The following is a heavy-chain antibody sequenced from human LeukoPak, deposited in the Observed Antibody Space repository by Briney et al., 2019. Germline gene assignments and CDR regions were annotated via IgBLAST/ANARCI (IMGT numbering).Heavy chain of an antibody. CDR1: GFTFSSYG. Sequence: PGGSLRLSCAASGFTFSSYGMHWVRQAPGKGLEWVAFIRYDGSNKYYADSVKGRFTISRDNSKNTLYLQMNSLRAEDTAVYYCAKDFTPATTLYYMDVWGKGTTVTVSS. J-gene: IGHJ6*03. D-gene: IGHD1-14*01. V-gene: IGHV3-30*02. CDR2: IRYDGSNK. CDR3: AKDFTPATTLYYMDV.